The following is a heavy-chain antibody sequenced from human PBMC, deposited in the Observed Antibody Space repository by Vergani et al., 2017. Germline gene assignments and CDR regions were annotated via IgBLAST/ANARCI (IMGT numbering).Heavy chain of an antibody. V-gene: IGHV5-51*01. CDR2: IYPGDSDT. CDR1: GYSFTSYW. Sequence: EVQLVQSGAEVKKPGESLKISCKGSGYSFTSYWIGWVRQMPGKGLEWMGIIYPGDSDTRYSPSFQGQVTISADKSISTAYLQWSSLKASATAMYYCARRTKYDILTGYYLLGGYFDYWGQGTLVTVSS. D-gene: IGHD3-9*01. J-gene: IGHJ4*02. CDR3: ARRTKYDILTGYYLLGGYFDY.